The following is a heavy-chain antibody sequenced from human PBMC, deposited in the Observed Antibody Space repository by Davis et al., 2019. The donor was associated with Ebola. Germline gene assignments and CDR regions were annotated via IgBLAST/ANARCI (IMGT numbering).Heavy chain of an antibody. D-gene: IGHD6-19*01. CDR1: GLAFSSYA. J-gene: IGHJ4*02. CDR3: AKDDDSSGWFDY. V-gene: IGHV3-23*01. Sequence: GESLKISCAASGLAFSSYAMSWVRQAPGKGLEWVSAISGSGGSTYYADSVKGRFTISRDNSKNTLYLQMNSLRAEDTAVYYCAKDDDSSGWFDYWGQGTLVTVSS. CDR2: ISGSGGST.